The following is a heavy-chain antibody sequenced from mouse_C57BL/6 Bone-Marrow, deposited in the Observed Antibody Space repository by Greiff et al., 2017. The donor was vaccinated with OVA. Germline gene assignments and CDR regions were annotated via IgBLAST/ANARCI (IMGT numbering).Heavy chain of an antibody. Sequence: EVQGVESGAELVRPGASVKLSCTASGFNIKDDNMHWVKQRPEQGLEWIGWIDPENGDTEYASKFQGKATITADTSSNTAYLQLSSLTSEDTAVYYCTRIYYWGQGTTLTVSS. V-gene: IGHV14-4*01. J-gene: IGHJ2*01. CDR1: GFNIKDDN. CDR2: IDPENGDT. CDR3: TRIYY.